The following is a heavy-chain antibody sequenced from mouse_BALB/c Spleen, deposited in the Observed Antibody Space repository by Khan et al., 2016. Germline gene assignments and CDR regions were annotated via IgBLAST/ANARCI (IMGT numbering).Heavy chain of an antibody. D-gene: IGHD3-2*01. Sequence: VQLQQSGAELVRSEASVKLSCTASGFNIKDYYMHWVKQRPEQGLEWIGWIDPENGATEYAPKFQGKATMTADTSSNTAYLQLSSLTSEDTAVYYCNALRDSSGYVDYWGQGTTLTVSS. CDR2: IDPENGAT. CDR1: GFNIKDYY. J-gene: IGHJ2*01. V-gene: IGHV14-4*02. CDR3: NALRDSSGYVDY.